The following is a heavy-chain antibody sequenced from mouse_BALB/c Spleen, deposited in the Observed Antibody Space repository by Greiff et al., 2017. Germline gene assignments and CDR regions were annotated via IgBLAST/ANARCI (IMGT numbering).Heavy chain of an antibody. CDR2: ISYDGSN. CDR1: GYSITSGYY. D-gene: IGHD1-1*01. J-gene: IGHJ2*01. Sequence: EVQLQESGPGLVKPSQSLSLTCSVTGYSITSGYYWNWIRQFPGNKLEWMGYISYDGSNNYNPSLKNRISITRDTSKNQFFLKLNSVTTEDTATYYCARGGYGGDYFDYWGQGTTLTVAS. CDR3: ARGGYGGDYFDY. V-gene: IGHV3-6*02.